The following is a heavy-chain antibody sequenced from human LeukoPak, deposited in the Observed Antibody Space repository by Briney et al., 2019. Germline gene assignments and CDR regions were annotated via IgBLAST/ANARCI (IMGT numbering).Heavy chain of an antibody. V-gene: IGHV3-74*01. CDR2: INSDGSST. D-gene: IGHD5-18*01. Sequence: GGSLRLSCAASGFTFSSYWMHWVRQAPGKGLVWVSRINSDGSSTSYADSVKGRFTISRDNAKNTLYLQMNSLRAEDTAVYYCARGLSGRLIQLWGKNYFDYWGQGTLVTVSS. J-gene: IGHJ4*02. CDR1: GFTFSSYW. CDR3: ARGLSGRLIQLWGKNYFDY.